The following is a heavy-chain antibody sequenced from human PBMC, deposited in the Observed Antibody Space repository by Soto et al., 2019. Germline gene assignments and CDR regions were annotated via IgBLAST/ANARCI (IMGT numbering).Heavy chain of an antibody. J-gene: IGHJ4*01. D-gene: IGHD6-13*01. CDR2: INQDGSGK. V-gene: IGHV3-7*01. Sequence: EMQLVESGGDLVQPGGSLRLSCAASGFSFSVFWMSWVRQAPGKGLEWVANINQDGSGKYYVDSVNGRFTISRDNAKNSLYLQMNGLRAEDTALYYCARSPATGTVDLWGQGTLVIVSS. CDR3: ARSPATGTVDL. CDR1: GFSFSVFW.